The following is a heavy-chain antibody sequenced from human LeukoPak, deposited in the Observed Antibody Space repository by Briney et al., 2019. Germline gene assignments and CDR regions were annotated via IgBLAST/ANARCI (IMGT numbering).Heavy chain of an antibody. CDR3: ARQPQEYYYMDV. J-gene: IGHJ6*03. CDR1: GYSFTTYW. Sequence: GESLKISCKGSGYSFTTYWIGWVRQMPGKSLEWMGIVYPGDSDTRYSPSFQGQVTISADKSISTAYLQWSSLKASDTAMYYCARQPQEYYYMDVWGKGTAVTVSS. V-gene: IGHV5-51*01. CDR2: VYPGDSDT.